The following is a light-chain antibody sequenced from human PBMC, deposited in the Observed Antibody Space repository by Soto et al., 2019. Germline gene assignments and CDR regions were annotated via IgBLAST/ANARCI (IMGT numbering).Light chain of an antibody. Sequence: QSVLTQPPSASETPGQTVSISCSGSNSNIASNTVNWYQHLPGTAPKLLIYYNNQRPSGVPDRFSGSKSGTSASLAISGLQSEDESDYYCAAWHDTLKHYVFGTGTKRNVL. CDR2: YNN. CDR1: NSNIASNT. V-gene: IGLV1-44*01. J-gene: IGLJ1*01. CDR3: AAWHDTLKHYV.